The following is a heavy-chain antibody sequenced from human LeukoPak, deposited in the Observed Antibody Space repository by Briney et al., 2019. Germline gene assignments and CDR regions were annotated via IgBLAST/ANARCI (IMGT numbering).Heavy chain of an antibody. CDR2: INHSGST. CDR3: ARGRGRMVPPLRAFDI. Sequence: SETLSLTCAVYGGSFSGYYWSWIRQPPGKGLEWIGEINHSGSTNYNPSLKSRVTISVDTSKNQFSLKLSSVTAADTAVYYCARGRGRMVPPLRAFDIRGQGTMVTVSS. CDR1: GGSFSGYY. V-gene: IGHV4-34*01. D-gene: IGHD2-2*01. J-gene: IGHJ3*02.